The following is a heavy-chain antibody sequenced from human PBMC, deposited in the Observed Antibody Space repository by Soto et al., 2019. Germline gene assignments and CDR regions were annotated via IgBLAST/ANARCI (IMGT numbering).Heavy chain of an antibody. CDR1: GGSISGSSYY. Sequence: SETLSLTCTVSGGSISGSSYYWGWIRQPPGKGLEWIGAIYYTGRTYYKPSLKSRVTISVDTSRNQFSLKLNSVTASDTAVYYCAPLSVSLSGPYGIHVWGQGTTVTVSS. D-gene: IGHD2-15*01. J-gene: IGHJ6*02. V-gene: IGHV4-39*01. CDR3: APLSVSLSGPYGIHV. CDR2: IYYTGRT.